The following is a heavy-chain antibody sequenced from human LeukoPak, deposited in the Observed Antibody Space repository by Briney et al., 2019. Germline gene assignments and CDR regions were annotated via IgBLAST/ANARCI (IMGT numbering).Heavy chain of an antibody. D-gene: IGHD7-27*01. CDR2: INNDGTNT. CDR1: GFTFSNYW. V-gene: IGHV3-74*01. CDR3: ARVLSHWGDFDY. Sequence: HPGGSLRLSCAASGFTFSNYWMHWVRQAPGEGLVWVSRINNDGTNTIYADSVKGRLTISRDNAKNSLYLQMNSLRAEDTAVYYCARVLSHWGDFDYWGQGTLVTVSS. J-gene: IGHJ4*02.